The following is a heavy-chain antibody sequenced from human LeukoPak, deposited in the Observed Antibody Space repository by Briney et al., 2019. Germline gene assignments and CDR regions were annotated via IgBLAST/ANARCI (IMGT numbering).Heavy chain of an antibody. CDR2: INHSGST. J-gene: IGHJ2*01. D-gene: IGHD5-18*01. CDR3: ARGGLQLWFPPYL. CDR1: GGSFSGYY. V-gene: IGHV4-34*01. Sequence: PSETLSLTCAVYGGSFSGYYWSWIRRPPGKGLEWIGEINHSGSTNYNPSLKSRVTISVDTSKNQFSLKLSSVTAADTAVYYCARGGLQLWFPPYLWGRGTLVTVSS.